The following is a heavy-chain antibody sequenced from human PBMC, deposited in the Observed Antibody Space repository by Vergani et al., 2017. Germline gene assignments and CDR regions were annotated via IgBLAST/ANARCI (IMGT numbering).Heavy chain of an antibody. CDR3: VRALYGRNYFDY. J-gene: IGHJ4*02. Sequence: QVQLQESGPGLVKPSETLSLTCTVSGGSISSYYWSWIRQPPGKGLEWIGYIYYSGSTNYNPSLKSRVTISVDTSKNQFSLKLSSVTAADTAVYYCVRALYGRNYFDYWGQGTLVTVSS. D-gene: IGHD2-8*01. V-gene: IGHV4-59*01. CDR2: IYYSGST. CDR1: GGSISSYY.